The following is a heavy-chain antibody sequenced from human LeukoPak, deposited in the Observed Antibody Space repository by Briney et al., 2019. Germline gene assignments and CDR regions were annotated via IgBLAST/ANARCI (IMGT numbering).Heavy chain of an antibody. J-gene: IGHJ4*02. Sequence: SETLSLTCTVSNYFISSSYFWGWIRQPPGKGLEWLGSIYHSGSTYYNPSLKSRVTISVDTSKNQFSLKLSSVTAADTAVYYCARAQLESSGSYAVFDYWGQGTLVTVSS. V-gene: IGHV4-38-2*02. CDR3: ARAQLESSGSYAVFDY. D-gene: IGHD1-26*01. CDR2: IYHSGST. CDR1: NYFISSSYF.